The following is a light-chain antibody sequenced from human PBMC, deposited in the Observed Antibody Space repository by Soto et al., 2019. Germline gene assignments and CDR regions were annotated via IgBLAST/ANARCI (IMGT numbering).Light chain of an antibody. V-gene: IGKV1-9*01. CDR2: AES. CDR3: QKLNSYPIT. Sequence: DLPLTQSPSFLSASVGDRVTITCRASQGISSYLAWYQQKTGKGPKLLIYAESTLQSGVPLRFSGSGSGTELNLTVSRLQPEDFATYYCQKLNSYPITFGQGTRLDIK. J-gene: IGKJ5*01. CDR1: QGISSY.